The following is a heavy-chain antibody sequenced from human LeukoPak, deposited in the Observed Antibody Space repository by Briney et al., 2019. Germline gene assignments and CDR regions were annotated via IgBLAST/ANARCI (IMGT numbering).Heavy chain of an antibody. CDR1: GFTFDDYA. CDR2: ISWNSGSI. D-gene: IGHD6-6*01. Sequence: TGRSLRLSCAASGFTFDDYAMHWVRQAPGKGLEWVSGISWNSGSIGYADFVKGRFTISRDNAMNSLYLQMNSLRAEDTALYYCAKDMSATARPEWGDYYYYYGMDVWGQGTTVTVSS. J-gene: IGHJ6*02. CDR3: AKDMSATARPEWGDYYYYYGMDV. V-gene: IGHV3-9*01.